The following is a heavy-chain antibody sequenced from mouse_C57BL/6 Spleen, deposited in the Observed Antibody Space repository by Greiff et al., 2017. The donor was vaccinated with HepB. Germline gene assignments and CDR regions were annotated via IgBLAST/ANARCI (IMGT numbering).Heavy chain of an antibody. D-gene: IGHD3-2*02. J-gene: IGHJ3*01. CDR1: GYTFTDYN. CDR3: ARRIAGTSPGYAGLAY. CDR2: INPNNGGN. V-gene: IGHV1-22*01. Sequence: EVQLQQSGPELVKPGASVKMSCKASGYTFTDYNMHWVKQSHGKSLEWIGYINPNNGGNSYNQKFKGKATLTVNKSSSTAHMELRSLTSADSAVYYCARRIAGTSPGYAGLAYWGQGTLVTVSA.